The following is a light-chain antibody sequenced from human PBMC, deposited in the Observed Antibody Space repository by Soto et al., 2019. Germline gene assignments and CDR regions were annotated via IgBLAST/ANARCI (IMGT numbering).Light chain of an antibody. CDR2: DTS. J-gene: IGKJ4*01. V-gene: IGKV3-11*01. CDR3: QQRSSRPPT. Sequence: EIVLTQSPATLSLSPGERATLSCRASPSVTSYLAWYQQKPGQAPRLLIYDTSNRATGIPARFSGSGSGTDFTLTISRLEPEDFAVYYCQQRSSRPPTFGGGTKVDIK. CDR1: PSVTSY.